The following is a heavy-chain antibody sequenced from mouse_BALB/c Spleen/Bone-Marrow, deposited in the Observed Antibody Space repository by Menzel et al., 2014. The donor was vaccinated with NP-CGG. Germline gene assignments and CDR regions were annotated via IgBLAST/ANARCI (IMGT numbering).Heavy chain of an antibody. Sequence: EVMLVESGGGLAQPGGSLRLSCATSGFTFTDYYMSWVRQPPGKALEWLGFIRNKANGYTTEYSASVKGRFTISRDNSQSILYLQMNTLRAEDSATYYCARDYHYGYYWYFDVWGAGTTVTVSS. D-gene: IGHD1-2*01. V-gene: IGHV7-3*02. CDR3: ARDYHYGYYWYFDV. CDR1: GFTFTDYY. CDR2: IRNKANGYTT. J-gene: IGHJ1*01.